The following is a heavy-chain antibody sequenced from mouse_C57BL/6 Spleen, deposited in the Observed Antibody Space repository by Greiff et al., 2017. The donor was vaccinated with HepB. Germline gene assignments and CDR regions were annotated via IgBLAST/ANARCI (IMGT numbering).Heavy chain of an antibody. J-gene: IGHJ3*01. Sequence: QVQLKQSGAELAKPGASVKLSCKASGYTFTSYWMHWVKQRPGQGLEWIGYINPSSGYTKYNQKFKDKATLTADKSSSTAYMQLSSLTYEDSAVYYCARSDSTIVTRGPFAYWGQGTLVTVSA. CDR1: GYTFTSYW. D-gene: IGHD2-5*01. CDR2: INPSSGYT. CDR3: ARSDSTIVTRGPFAY. V-gene: IGHV1-7*01.